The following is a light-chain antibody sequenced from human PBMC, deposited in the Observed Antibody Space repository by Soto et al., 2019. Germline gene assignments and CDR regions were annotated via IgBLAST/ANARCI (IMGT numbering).Light chain of an antibody. CDR1: QSVSGSD. J-gene: IGKJ1*01. V-gene: IGKV3-20*01. CDR3: QQYGTSPPT. CDR2: GAS. Sequence: EVVLTQSPGTLSLSPGERATLSCRASQSVSGSDLAWYQQKPGQAPRLLISGASSSATGVPDRFSGSGSGTDFTLTISRLEPEDFAVFYCQQYGTSPPTFGQGTKVEI.